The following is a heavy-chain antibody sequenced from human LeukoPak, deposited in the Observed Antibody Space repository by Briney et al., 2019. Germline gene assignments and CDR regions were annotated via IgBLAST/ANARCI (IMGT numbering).Heavy chain of an antibody. CDR3: ARLTTNDWYFDL. D-gene: IGHD2/OR15-2a*01. Sequence: SQTLSLTCAVSGGSISSGGYSWSWIRQPPGKGLEWIGYIYHSGSTYYNPSLKSRVTISVDRSKNQFSLYLSSVTAADTAVYYCARLTTNDWYFDLWGRGTLVTVSS. CDR2: IYHSGST. CDR1: GGSISSGGYS. V-gene: IGHV4-30-2*01. J-gene: IGHJ2*01.